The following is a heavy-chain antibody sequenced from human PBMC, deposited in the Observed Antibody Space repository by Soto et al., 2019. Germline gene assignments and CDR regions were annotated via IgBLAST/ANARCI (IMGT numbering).Heavy chain of an antibody. CDR1: GYTFTSYA. Sequence: QVQLVQSGAEVKKPGASVKVSCKASGYTFTSYAMHWVRQAPGQRLEWMGWINAGNGNTKYSQKFQGRVTITRDTSASTAYMELSSLRSEDTAVYYCARAMYNWNDYYWYFDLWGRGTLVTVSS. D-gene: IGHD1-1*01. CDR2: INAGNGNT. J-gene: IGHJ2*01. V-gene: IGHV1-3*01. CDR3: ARAMYNWNDYYWYFDL.